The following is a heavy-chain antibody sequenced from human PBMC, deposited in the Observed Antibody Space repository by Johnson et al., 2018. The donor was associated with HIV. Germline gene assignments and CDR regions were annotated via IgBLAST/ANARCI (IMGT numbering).Heavy chain of an antibody. Sequence: VFLVESGGGLVQPGGSLRLSCAASGLTFSNYAMSWVRQGPGQGLEWVSAIGASGGRTFYADSVKGRFTISRDNSKNTLYLQMNSLRAEDTAVYYCAKPRYYDNAFEMWGQGTMVTVSS. V-gene: IGHV3-23*04. D-gene: IGHD3-16*01. CDR1: GLTFSNYA. J-gene: IGHJ3*02. CDR3: AKPRYYDNAFEM. CDR2: IGASGGRT.